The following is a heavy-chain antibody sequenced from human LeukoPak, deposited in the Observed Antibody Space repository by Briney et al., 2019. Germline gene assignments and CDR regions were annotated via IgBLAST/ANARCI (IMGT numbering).Heavy chain of an antibody. J-gene: IGHJ4*02. Sequence: GGSLRLSCAAPGFTFSSYSMNWVRQAPGKGLEWVAVISYDGSNKYYADSVKGRFTISRDNSKNTLYLQMNSLRAEDTAVYYCAKDPGEGGSCWPTDYWGQGTLVTVSS. V-gene: IGHV3-30*18. D-gene: IGHD2-15*01. CDR1: GFTFSSYS. CDR2: ISYDGSNK. CDR3: AKDPGEGGSCWPTDY.